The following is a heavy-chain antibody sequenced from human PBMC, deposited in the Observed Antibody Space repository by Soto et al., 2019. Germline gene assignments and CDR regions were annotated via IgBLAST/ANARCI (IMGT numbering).Heavy chain of an antibody. Sequence: VSCKASGYTFTGYYMHWVRQAPGQGLEWMGWINPNSGGTNYAQKFQGRVTMTRDTSISTAYMELSRLRSDDTAVYYCAREEGGWFGETRPYYYYGMDVWGQGTTVTVSS. CDR3: AREEGGWFGETRPYYYYGMDV. D-gene: IGHD3-10*01. CDR1: GYTFTGYY. J-gene: IGHJ6*02. CDR2: INPNSGGT. V-gene: IGHV1-2*02.